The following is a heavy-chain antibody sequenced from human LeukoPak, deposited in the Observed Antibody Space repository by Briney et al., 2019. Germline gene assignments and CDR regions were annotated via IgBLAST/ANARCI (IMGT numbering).Heavy chain of an antibody. D-gene: IGHD4-23*01. V-gene: IGHV4-59*01. CDR3: ARVSRGNSVGGDY. Sequence: SETLSLTCTVSGGSISSYYWSWIRQPPGKGLEWIGYIYYSGSTNYNPSLKSRVTISVDTSKNQFSLKLSSVTAADTAVYYCARVSRGNSVGGDYWGQGTLVTVSS. CDR2: IYYSGST. CDR1: GGSISSYY. J-gene: IGHJ4*02.